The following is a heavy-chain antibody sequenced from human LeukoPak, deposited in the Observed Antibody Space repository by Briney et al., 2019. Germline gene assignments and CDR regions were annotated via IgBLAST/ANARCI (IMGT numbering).Heavy chain of an antibody. CDR3: AKGGGYEAQYYYYYLDV. J-gene: IGHJ6*03. CDR2: IRYDGSNK. Sequence: PGGSLRLSCAASGFTFSSYGIHWVRQAPGKGLGWVAFIRYDGSNKYYADSVKGRFTISRDNSKNTLYMQMKSLRAEDTAVSYCAKGGGYEAQYYYYYLDVWGKGTTVTISS. V-gene: IGHV3-30*02. CDR1: GFTFSSYG. D-gene: IGHD5-12*01.